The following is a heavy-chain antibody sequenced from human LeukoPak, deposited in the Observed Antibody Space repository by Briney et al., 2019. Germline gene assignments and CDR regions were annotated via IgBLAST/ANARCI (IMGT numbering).Heavy chain of an antibody. CDR3: ASPVGATKGEVSYY. J-gene: IGHJ4*02. CDR2: ISYDGSNK. Sequence: GGSLRLSCGASGFTFSSYAMHWVRQAPGKGLEWVAVISYDGSNKYYADSVKGRFTISRDNSKNTLYLQMNSLRAEDTAVYYCASPVGATKGEVSYYWGQGTLVTVSS. V-gene: IGHV3-30-3*01. D-gene: IGHD1-26*01. CDR1: GFTFSSYA.